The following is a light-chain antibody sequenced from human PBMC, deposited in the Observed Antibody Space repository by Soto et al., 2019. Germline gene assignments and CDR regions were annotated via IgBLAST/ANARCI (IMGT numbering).Light chain of an antibody. CDR3: QQYGSSGT. Sequence: EIVLTQSPATLSLSPGERATLTCRASQSVSSHLAWYQQKPGQAPRLLIYDASNRATGIPARFSGSGSGTDFTLTISRLEPEDFAVYYCQQYGSSGTFGKGTKVDIK. CDR2: DAS. J-gene: IGKJ1*01. CDR1: QSVSSH. V-gene: IGKV3-11*01.